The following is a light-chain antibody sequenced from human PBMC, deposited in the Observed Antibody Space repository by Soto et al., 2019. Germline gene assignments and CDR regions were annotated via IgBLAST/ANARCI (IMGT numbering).Light chain of an antibody. CDR1: QSVLYSSNNRNY. J-gene: IGKJ2*01. CDR3: QQYYSTPPGYT. CDR2: WAS. V-gene: IGKV4-1*01. Sequence: DIVMTQSPDSLAVSLGERATINCKSSQSVLYSSNNRNYLAWYQQKPGQPPKLLIYWASTRESGVPDRFSGSGSGTDFTLTISSLQAEDVAVYHCQQYYSTPPGYTFGQGTKLEIK.